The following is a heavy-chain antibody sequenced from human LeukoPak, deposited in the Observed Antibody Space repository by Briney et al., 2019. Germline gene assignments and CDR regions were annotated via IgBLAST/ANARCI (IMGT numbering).Heavy chain of an antibody. D-gene: IGHD3-3*01. J-gene: IGHJ4*02. CDR2: IYSGGST. CDR3: ARDLNDFWSGLSWAFGY. V-gene: IGHV3-53*01. Sequence: GGSLRLSCAVSGFTVSSNYMSWVRQAPGKGLEWVSVIYSGGSTYYADSVKGRFTISRDNSKNTLYLQMNSLRAEDAAVYYCARDLNDFWSGLSWAFGYWGQGTLVTVSS. CDR1: GFTVSSNY.